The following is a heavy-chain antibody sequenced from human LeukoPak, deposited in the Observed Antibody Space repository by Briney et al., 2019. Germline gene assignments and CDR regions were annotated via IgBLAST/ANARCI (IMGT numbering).Heavy chain of an antibody. J-gene: IGHJ4*02. CDR2: ISESGGST. Sequence: GGSLRLSCAASGFTFSSFAVGWARQAPGKGLEWVSSISESGGSTYYADSVKGRFTISRDNPKKTLYLQMNSLRADDTAINYCWKLLRIHLWFEQDYWGQGILVTVSS. CDR1: GFTFSSFA. CDR3: WKLLRIHLWFEQDY. D-gene: IGHD5-18*01. V-gene: IGHV3-23*01.